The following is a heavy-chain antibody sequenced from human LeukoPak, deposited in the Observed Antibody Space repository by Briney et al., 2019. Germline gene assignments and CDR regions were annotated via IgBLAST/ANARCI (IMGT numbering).Heavy chain of an antibody. V-gene: IGHV1-69*13. D-gene: IGHD5-18*01. CDR3: ARVLYSYAYVDV. CDR1: GGTFSSYA. Sequence: ASVKVSCKASGGTFSSYAISWVRQAPGQGLEWMGGIIPIFGTANYAQKFQGRVTITADESTSTAYMELSSLRSEDTAVYYCARVLYSYAYVDVWGKGTTVTVSS. CDR2: IIPIFGTA. J-gene: IGHJ6*04.